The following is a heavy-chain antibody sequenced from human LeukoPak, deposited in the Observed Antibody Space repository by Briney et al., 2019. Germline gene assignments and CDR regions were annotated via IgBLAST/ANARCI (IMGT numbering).Heavy chain of an antibody. V-gene: IGHV3-21*01. CDR1: GFTFSSYS. CDR2: ISSSSIYI. Sequence: GESLRLSCAASGFTFSSYSMNWVRQAPGKGLEWVSSISSSSIYIFYADSVKGRFTISRDNAKNSLHLQMNSLRAEDTAVYYCARGLSIAAAGILIYWGQGTLVTVSS. CDR3: ARGLSIAAAGILIY. D-gene: IGHD6-13*01. J-gene: IGHJ4*02.